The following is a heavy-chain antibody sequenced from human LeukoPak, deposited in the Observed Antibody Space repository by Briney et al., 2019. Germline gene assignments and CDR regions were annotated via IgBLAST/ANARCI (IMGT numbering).Heavy chain of an antibody. CDR3: ARGRFSWD. CDR1: GFTFSSYG. CDR2: ISYDGSNK. V-gene: IGHV3-30*03. Sequence: GRSLRLSCAASGFTFSSYGMHWVRQAPGKGLEWVAVISYDGSNKYYADSVKGRFTISRDNAKNSLSLQMNSLRVEDTAVYYCARGRFSWDWGQGILVTVSS. J-gene: IGHJ4*02.